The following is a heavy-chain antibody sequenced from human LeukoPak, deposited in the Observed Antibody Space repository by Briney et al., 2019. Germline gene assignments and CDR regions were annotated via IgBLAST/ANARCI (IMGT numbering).Heavy chain of an antibody. CDR3: ARQSNSYGYFY. CDR1: GGSISSYY. CDR2: IYYSGST. V-gene: IGHV4-59*08. D-gene: IGHD5-18*01. J-gene: IGHJ4*02. Sequence: SETLSLTCTVSGGSISSYYWSWIRQPPGKGLEWIGYIYYSGSTNYNPSLKSRVTISVDTSKNQFSLKLSSVTAADTAVYYCARQSNSYGYFYWGQGTLVTVSS.